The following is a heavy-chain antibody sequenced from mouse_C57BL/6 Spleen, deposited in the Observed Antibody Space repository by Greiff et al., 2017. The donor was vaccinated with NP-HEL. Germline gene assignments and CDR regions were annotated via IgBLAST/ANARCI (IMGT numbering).Heavy chain of an antibody. CDR3: TRSITTVVENYFDY. Sequence: VQLQQSGAELVRPGASVKLSCTASGFNIKDYYMHWVKQRPEQGLEWIGRIDPEDGDTEYAPKFQGKATMTADTSSNTAYLQLSSLTSEDTAVYYCTRSITTVVENYFDYWGQGTTLTVSS. D-gene: IGHD1-1*01. V-gene: IGHV14-1*01. CDR1: GFNIKDYY. J-gene: IGHJ2*01. CDR2: IDPEDGDT.